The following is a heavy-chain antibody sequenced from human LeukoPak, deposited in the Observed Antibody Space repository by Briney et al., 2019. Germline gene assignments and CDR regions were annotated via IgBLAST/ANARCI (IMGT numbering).Heavy chain of an antibody. CDR3: AKRPPHDICASSPFDY. CDR2: IRYDGSDK. J-gene: IGHJ4*02. V-gene: IGHV3-30*02. CDR1: GFTFSTYG. D-gene: IGHD3-9*01. Sequence: PGGSLRLSCAASGFTFSTYGMHWVRQAPGKGLEWVAFIRYDGSDKYYTDSVEGRFTISRDNSKNTLYLQMNSLRAEDTAIYYCAKRPPHDICASSPFDYWGQGTLVTVSS.